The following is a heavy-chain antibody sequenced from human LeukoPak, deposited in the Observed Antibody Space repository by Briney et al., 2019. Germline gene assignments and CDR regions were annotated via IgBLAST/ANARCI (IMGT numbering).Heavy chain of an antibody. CDR2: ISGSGDNT. CDR1: GFTFTTYA. CDR3: AKARSGSFFDY. J-gene: IGHJ4*02. Sequence: GGSLRLSCAASGFTFTTYAMSWVRQAPGKGLDWVSAISGSGDNTYYADSVKGRFTISRDNSKNTLYLQMNSLRAEDTAIYYCAKARSGSFFDYWGQGTLVTVSS. V-gene: IGHV3-23*01. D-gene: IGHD3-3*01.